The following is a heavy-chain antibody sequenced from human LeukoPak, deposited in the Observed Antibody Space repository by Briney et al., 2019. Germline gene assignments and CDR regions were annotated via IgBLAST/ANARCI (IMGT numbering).Heavy chain of an antibody. CDR1: GFTFSSYA. CDR3: AKVPGFQGQGVPIDY. V-gene: IGHV3-23*01. D-gene: IGHD3-16*01. J-gene: IGHJ4*02. CDR2: IIGSGGST. Sequence: PGGSLRLSCAASGFTFSSYAMSSVRQAPGKGLEWGSAIIGSGGSTYYADSVKGRFTISRDNSKNTLYLQMNSLRAEDTAVYYCAKVPGFQGQGVPIDYWGQGTLVTVSS.